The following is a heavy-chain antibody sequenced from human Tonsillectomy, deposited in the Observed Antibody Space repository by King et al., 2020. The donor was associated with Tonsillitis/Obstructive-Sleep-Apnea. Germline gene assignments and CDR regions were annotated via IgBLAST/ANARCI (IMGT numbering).Heavy chain of an antibody. CDR1: GYSFTSYW. CDR2: IYPGDSDT. CDR3: ARPQCSGGGGRPSWFDP. D-gene: IGHD2-15*01. V-gene: IGHV5-51*01. Sequence: VQLVQSGAAVKKPGESLKISCKGSGYSFTSYWIVWVRQMPGKGLEWMGIIYPGDSDTRYSPSFQGQVTISADKSISTAYLQWSSLKASDTAMYYCARPQCSGGGGRPSWFDPWGQGTLLTVSS. J-gene: IGHJ5*02.